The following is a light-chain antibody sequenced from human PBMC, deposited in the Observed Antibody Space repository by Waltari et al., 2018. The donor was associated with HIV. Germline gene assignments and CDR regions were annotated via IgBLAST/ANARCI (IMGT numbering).Light chain of an antibody. CDR3: ATWDDSLNGPV. CDR1: SSNIGGNT. Sequence: QSVLPPPTPSPGTSGQRVPLACLGSSSNIGGNTVNLYLQFPGTAPQLLIYSTNQRPSGVPDRFSGSKSGTVASLAISGLQSEDEADYYCATWDDSLNGPVFGGGTKVTVL. CDR2: STN. J-gene: IGLJ3*02. V-gene: IGLV1-44*01.